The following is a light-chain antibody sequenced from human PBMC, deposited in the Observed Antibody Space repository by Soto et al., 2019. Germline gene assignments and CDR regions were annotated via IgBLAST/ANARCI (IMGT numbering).Light chain of an antibody. Sequence: SYELTQPLSVSVALGQTARITCGGNNIGSKNVHWYQQKPGQAPVLVIYRDSNLPSGIPERFSGSNSGNTATLTISRAQAGDEADYYCQVWDSSTVVFGGGTKVTVL. CDR1: NIGSKN. J-gene: IGLJ2*01. CDR3: QVWDSSTVV. V-gene: IGLV3-9*01. CDR2: RDS.